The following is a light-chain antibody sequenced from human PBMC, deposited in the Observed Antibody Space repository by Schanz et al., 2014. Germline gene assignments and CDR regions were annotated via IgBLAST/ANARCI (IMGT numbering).Light chain of an antibody. CDR3: QQYDGSVT. J-gene: IGKJ5*01. CDR1: QSVFNNY. Sequence: EIVLTQSPGTLSLSLGEGATLSCRASQSVFNNYLAWFQQKPGQAPRFLIYDTFNRATGIPARFSGSGSGTDFTLTINSLEPEDFAVYYCQQYDGSVTFGQGTRLEIK. CDR2: DTF. V-gene: IGKV3-20*01.